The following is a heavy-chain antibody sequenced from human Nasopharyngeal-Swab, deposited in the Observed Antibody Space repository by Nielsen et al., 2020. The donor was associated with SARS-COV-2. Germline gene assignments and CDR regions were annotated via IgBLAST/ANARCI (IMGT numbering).Heavy chain of an antibody. CDR3: AREVPYSGHDDAFDI. J-gene: IGHJ3*02. CDR1: GFIFDDYY. Sequence: GGSLRLSCAASGFIFDDYYMNWIRQAPGKGLEWVSYISSSGTTTKYADSVKGRFTISRDNAKNSLYLQMSSLRAEDTAVYYCAREVPYSGHDDAFDIWGQGTMVTVSA. V-gene: IGHV3-11*01. CDR2: ISSSGTTT. D-gene: IGHD5-12*01.